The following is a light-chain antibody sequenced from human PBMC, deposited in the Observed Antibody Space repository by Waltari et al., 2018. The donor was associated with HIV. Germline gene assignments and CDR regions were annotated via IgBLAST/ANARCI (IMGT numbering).Light chain of an antibody. CDR3: QQYKIWPPTT. J-gene: IGKJ5*01. Sequence: EVVMTQSPATLSASPGQRATLSCRANQTVGTDVAWYQHKPGQAPRLLIFAASTRAIDIPPRFSGSGSGTGFTLTITSLESEDFGTYYCQQYKIWPPTTFGQGTRLDIK. V-gene: IGKV3-15*01. CDR2: AAS. CDR1: QTVGTD.